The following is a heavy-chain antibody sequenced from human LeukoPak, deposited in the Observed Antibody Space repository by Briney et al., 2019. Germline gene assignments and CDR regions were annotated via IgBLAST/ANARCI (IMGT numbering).Heavy chain of an antibody. CDR3: ARDSLGDYGDYVFDS. CDR2: IYHSVTS. V-gene: IGHV4-59*01. CDR1: GGSISNYY. D-gene: IGHD4-17*01. Sequence: KPSETLSLTCTVSGGSISNYYWSWIRQPPGQGLEWIGYIYHSVTSNYNPSLKSRVTISVDTSKNQVSLRLSSVTAADTAVYYCARDSLGDYGDYVFDSWGQGTQVTVSS. J-gene: IGHJ4*02.